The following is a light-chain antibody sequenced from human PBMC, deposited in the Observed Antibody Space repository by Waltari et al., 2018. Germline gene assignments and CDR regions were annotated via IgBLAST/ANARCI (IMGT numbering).Light chain of an antibody. J-gene: IGLJ2*01. CDR2: EDT. Sequence: QSALTQPAPVSGSPGQSITISCTGTSSDVGSYNLVSWYQQHPGKAPKLMIYEDTKRPSGVSDRFSGSKSGNTASLTISGLQAEDEADYYCCSYAGSSPHVVFGGGTKLTVL. CDR3: CSYAGSSPHVV. CDR1: SSDVGSYNL. V-gene: IGLV2-23*01.